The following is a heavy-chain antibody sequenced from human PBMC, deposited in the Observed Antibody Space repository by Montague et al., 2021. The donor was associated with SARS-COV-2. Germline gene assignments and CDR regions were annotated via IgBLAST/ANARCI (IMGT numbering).Heavy chain of an antibody. J-gene: IGHJ5*02. Sequence: SETLSLTCTVSVGSISNYYWTWIRQPPGKGLEWNGYIYDSGSANYNPSLKSRSTISVDTSNNQFSLRLSSVTAADTAVYYCARAYCGGDCHVGPWGQGILVTVSS. CDR1: VGSISNYY. CDR2: IYDSGSA. V-gene: IGHV4-59*01. CDR3: ARAYCGGDCHVGP. D-gene: IGHD2-21*02.